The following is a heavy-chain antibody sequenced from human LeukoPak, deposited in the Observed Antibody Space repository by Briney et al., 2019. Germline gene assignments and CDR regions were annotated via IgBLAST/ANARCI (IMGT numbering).Heavy chain of an antibody. D-gene: IGHD3-16*01. Sequence: QPGGSLRLSCAVSGLTFNNYAMCWVRQAPGKGLEWVSAISKSGDHTYYAASAKGRFTIYRDNSKNTQYLQMNSLRAEDTAVYYCATSWGPDTSAFRWGRDGMDVWGQGTTVIVS. CDR3: ATSWGPDTSAFRWGRDGMDV. V-gene: IGHV3-23*01. CDR1: GLTFNNYA. J-gene: IGHJ6*02. CDR2: ISKSGDHT.